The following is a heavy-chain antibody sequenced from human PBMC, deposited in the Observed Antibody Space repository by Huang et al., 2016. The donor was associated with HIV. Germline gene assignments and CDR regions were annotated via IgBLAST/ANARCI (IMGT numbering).Heavy chain of an antibody. J-gene: IGHJ4*02. CDR3: ARQVDGFRSHFDF. CDR1: GYGFSCYW. V-gene: IGHV5-51*01. Sequence: EVLLVQSGAELKEPGESLKISCKASGYGFSCYWIGLVREEPGKGLGWLCISYPRDSETIYIPSLDGQVTISADKSTTTAYLQWESLKAPDTAMYFCARQVDGFRSHFDFWGQGTLVSVSS. CDR2: SYPRDSET. D-gene: IGHD5-18*01.